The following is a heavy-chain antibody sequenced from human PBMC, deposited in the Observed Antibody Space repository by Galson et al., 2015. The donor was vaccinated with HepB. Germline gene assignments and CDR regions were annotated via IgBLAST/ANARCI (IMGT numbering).Heavy chain of an antibody. CDR1: GLRFNTTW. CDR3: TTDVYYSTYWSWLDP. J-gene: IGHJ5*02. Sequence: SLRLSCAASGLRFNTTWMSWVRQTPGKGLEWTGRIKSKTDGGTADYAAPVKGRFTISRDDSKNRLYLQMNSLKPEDTAVYYCTTDVYYSTYWSWLDPWGQGTLVTVSS. CDR2: IKSKTDGGTA. V-gene: IGHV3-15*01. D-gene: IGHD2-8*02.